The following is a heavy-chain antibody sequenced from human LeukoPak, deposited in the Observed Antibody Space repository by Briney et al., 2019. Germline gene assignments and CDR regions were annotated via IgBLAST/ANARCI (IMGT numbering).Heavy chain of an antibody. CDR3: VRHGDTDSCLAN. D-gene: IGHD2-2*01. CDR2: ICSTSRCI. Sequence: GGSLRLSCAASGFTFSNAYMNWVRQAPGKGLEWVSSICSTSRCIFYADSVKDRFTISRDNAKSSLYLQMNDLRAEDTAVYYCVRHGDTDSCLANWGQGTLVTASS. J-gene: IGHJ4*02. V-gene: IGHV3-21*01. CDR1: GFTFSNAY.